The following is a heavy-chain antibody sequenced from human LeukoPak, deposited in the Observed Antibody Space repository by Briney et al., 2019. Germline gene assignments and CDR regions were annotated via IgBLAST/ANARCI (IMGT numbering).Heavy chain of an antibody. J-gene: IGHJ4*02. Sequence: SGGSLRLSCAASAFTFSNYWMHWVRQAPGKGLVWVSRINSEGRSTSYADSVKGRFTISRDNAKNTLYLQMNSLRAEDTAVYYCARAYCGGDCYSRAMDYWGQGTLVRVSS. D-gene: IGHD2-21*02. CDR2: INSEGRST. CDR3: ARAYCGGDCYSRAMDY. V-gene: IGHV3-74*01. CDR1: AFTFSNYW.